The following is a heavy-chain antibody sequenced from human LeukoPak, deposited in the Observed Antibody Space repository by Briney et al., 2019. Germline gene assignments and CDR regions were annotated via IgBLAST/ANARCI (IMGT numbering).Heavy chain of an antibody. D-gene: IGHD3-22*01. CDR2: IIPIFGTA. J-gene: IGHJ5*02. Sequence: SVTVSCTASGGTFSSYAISWVRQAPGQGLEWMGGIIPIFGTANYAQKFQGRVTITADESTSTAYMELSSLRSEDTAVYYCARGPERLYDSSGYNWFDPWGQGTLVTVSS. CDR3: ARGPERLYDSSGYNWFDP. V-gene: IGHV1-69*13. CDR1: GGTFSSYA.